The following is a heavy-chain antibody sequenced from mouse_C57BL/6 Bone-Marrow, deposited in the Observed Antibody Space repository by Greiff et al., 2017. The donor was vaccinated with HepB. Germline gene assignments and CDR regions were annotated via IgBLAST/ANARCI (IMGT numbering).Heavy chain of an antibody. CDR2: ISSGGDYI. CDR3: TREWGLGLRFAY. V-gene: IGHV5-9-1*02. Sequence: EVKLVESGEGLVKPGGSLKLSCAASGFTFSSYAMSWVRQTPEKRLEWVAYISSGGDYIYYADTVKGRFTISRDNARNTLYLQMSSLKSEDTAMYYCTREWGLGLRFAYWGQGTLVTVSA. J-gene: IGHJ3*01. CDR1: GFTFSSYA. D-gene: IGHD4-1*01.